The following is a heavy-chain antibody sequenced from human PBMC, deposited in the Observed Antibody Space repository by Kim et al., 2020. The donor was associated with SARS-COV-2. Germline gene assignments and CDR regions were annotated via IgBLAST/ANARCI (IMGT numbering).Heavy chain of an antibody. Sequence: GGSLRLSCAASGFPFSGHSMNWVRQAPGKGLEWVSSISSHSGYIYYAESAKGRFTISRDNAKNSLYLQMNSLRVEDTAVYYCAGEGVIWMEVGMDVWGLGTTVTVSS. J-gene: IGHJ6*02. CDR3: AGEGVIWMEVGMDV. D-gene: IGHD3-3*01. V-gene: IGHV3-21*01. CDR2: ISSHSGYI. CDR1: GFPFSGHS.